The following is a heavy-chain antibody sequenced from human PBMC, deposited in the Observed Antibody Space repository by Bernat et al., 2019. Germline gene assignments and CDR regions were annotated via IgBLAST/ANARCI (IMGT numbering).Heavy chain of an antibody. J-gene: IGHJ4*02. CDR1: GLTVSDNY. CDR2: LYSGGST. D-gene: IGHD6-13*01. V-gene: IGHV3-66*01. Sequence: EVQLVEFGGGLVQTGGSLRLSCVASGLTVSDNYMSWVRQAPGKGLEWVSVLYSGGSTDYADSVKGRFIISRDNSKNTVYLQMNSLRVEDTAVYYCAREVHLRNEGYYFDNWGQGTLVTVSS. CDR3: AREVHLRNEGYYFDN.